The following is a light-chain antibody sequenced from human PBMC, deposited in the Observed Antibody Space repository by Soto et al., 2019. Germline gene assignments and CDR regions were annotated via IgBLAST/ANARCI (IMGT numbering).Light chain of an antibody. CDR1: QSVSSSF. Sequence: DIVLTQSPGSLSLSPGERATLSCRASQSVSSSFLAWYQQKPGQAPRLLIYGASRRATDIPDRFTGSGSGTDFTLTISRLEPEDFGVYSCQQYDSSLTFGLGTKVEIK. CDR2: GAS. CDR3: QQYDSSLT. J-gene: IGKJ1*01. V-gene: IGKV3-20*01.